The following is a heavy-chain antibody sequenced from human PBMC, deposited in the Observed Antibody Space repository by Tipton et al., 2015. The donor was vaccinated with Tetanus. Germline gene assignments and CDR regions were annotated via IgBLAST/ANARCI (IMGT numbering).Heavy chain of an antibody. Sequence: LRLSCSVSGDSISSFYWSWIRQPAGKGLEWIGYISYSGSTNSNYSLKSRITISQDTSKNQFSLKLTSVTAADTAVYYCARANYDFPKKGPFDSWGQGSLVIVSS. CDR2: ISYSGST. J-gene: IGHJ4*02. D-gene: IGHD3-3*01. V-gene: IGHV4-59*01. CDR3: ARANYDFPKKGPFDS. CDR1: GDSISSFY.